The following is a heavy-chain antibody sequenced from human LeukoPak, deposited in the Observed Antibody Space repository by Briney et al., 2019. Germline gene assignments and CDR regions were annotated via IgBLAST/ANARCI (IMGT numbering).Heavy chain of an antibody. J-gene: IGHJ1*01. CDR1: ARTFSSYA. D-gene: IGHD6-6*01. V-gene: IGHV1-69*05. Sequence: SVTVSCKASARTFSSYAISWVRQAPGQGLEWMGGIIPIFGTANYAQKYQGRVTITTDESTSTACMELSSLRSEDTAVYYCARGRLSLIAARWEYFQHWGQGTLVTVSS. CDR3: ARGRLSLIAARWEYFQH. CDR2: IIPIFGTA.